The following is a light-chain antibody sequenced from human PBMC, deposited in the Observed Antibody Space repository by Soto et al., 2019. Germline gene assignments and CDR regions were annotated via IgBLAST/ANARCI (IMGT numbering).Light chain of an antibody. J-gene: IGLJ2*01. Sequence: QSALTQLASVSGSPGQSITISCTGTSSDVGRYNLVSWYQQHPGKAPKLMIYEGSKRPSGVSNRFSDSKSGNTASLTISGLQDEDEADYYCCSYAGSSTPGVFGGGTKLTVL. CDR2: EGS. CDR3: CSYAGSSTPGV. V-gene: IGLV2-23*01. CDR1: SSDVGRYNL.